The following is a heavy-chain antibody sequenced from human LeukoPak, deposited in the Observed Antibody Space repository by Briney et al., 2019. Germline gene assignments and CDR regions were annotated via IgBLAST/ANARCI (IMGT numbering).Heavy chain of an antibody. CDR3: AQQLGYCSGGTCYFTY. CDR2: ISNCGGDT. V-gene: IGHV3-23*01. Sequence: PGGSLRLSCAASGFTFSSYAMSWVRQAPGKGLEWVAAISNCGGDTFYSDSGKGRFTIARDNSKNTLYLQMNSLRVDDTAVYYCAQQLGYCSGGTCYFTYWGQGTLVTVSS. J-gene: IGHJ1*01. CDR1: GFTFSSYA. D-gene: IGHD2-15*01.